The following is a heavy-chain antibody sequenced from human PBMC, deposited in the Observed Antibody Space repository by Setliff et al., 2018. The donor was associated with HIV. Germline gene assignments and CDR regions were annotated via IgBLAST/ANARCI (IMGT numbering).Heavy chain of an antibody. V-gene: IGHV4-34*01. Sequence: PSETLSLTCAVYGGSFSGYCLNWIRQPPGKGLEWIGEIQHTGRTNYNPSLSSRVTTSVDTSKNQFSLKLTSVTAADTALYYCARGRYRSRWYASDHYYIDVWGKGTTVTVSS. CDR3: ARGRYRSRWYASDHYYIDV. CDR2: IQHTGRT. D-gene: IGHD6-13*01. CDR1: GGSFSGYC. J-gene: IGHJ6*03.